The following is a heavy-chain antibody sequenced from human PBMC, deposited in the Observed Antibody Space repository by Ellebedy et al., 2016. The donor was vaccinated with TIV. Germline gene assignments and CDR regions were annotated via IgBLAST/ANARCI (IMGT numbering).Heavy chain of an antibody. J-gene: IGHJ5*02. D-gene: IGHD4-11*01. CDR2: ILPISPTP. CDR3: ARGKDSGNYVGWFDP. Sequence: ASVKVSCKASGGTFRTYTVTWVRQSPGQGLEWVGGILPISPTPNYAQKFQGRVTITADESANIVYMELSSLSSEDTAVYYCARGKDSGNYVGWFDPWGQGTLVTVSS. V-gene: IGHV1-69*13. CDR1: GGTFRTYT.